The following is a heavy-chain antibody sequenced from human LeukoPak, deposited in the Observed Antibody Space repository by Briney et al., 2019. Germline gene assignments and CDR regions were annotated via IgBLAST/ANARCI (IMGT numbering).Heavy chain of an antibody. J-gene: IGHJ4*02. V-gene: IGHV1-2*02. CDR2: INPNSGGT. D-gene: IGHD3-3*01. Sequence: GASVKVSCKASGYTFTGYYMHLVRQAPGQGLEWMGWINPNSGGTNYARKFQGRVTMTRDTSISTAYMELSRLRSDDTAVYYCARVVLGGRFLEWLNGLFDYWGQGTLVTVSS. CDR3: ARVVLGGRFLEWLNGLFDY. CDR1: GYTFTGYY.